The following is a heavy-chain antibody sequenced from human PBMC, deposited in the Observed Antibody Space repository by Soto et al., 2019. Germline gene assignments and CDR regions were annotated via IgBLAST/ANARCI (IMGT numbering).Heavy chain of an antibody. J-gene: IGHJ6*02. D-gene: IGHD1-1*01. CDR1: GFTFSAFA. Sequence: QMQMVESGGGVVQPGGSLRLSCAASGFTFSAFATHWVRQAPGKGLEWVATVSYEGSIKYYADSVKGRFTISRDNSKHSLYLQMNSLRVDDTAVYYCGRDHQGEQLILYTHHYGMDVWGLGTTVAVS. CDR2: VSYEGSIK. V-gene: IGHV3-30-3*01. CDR3: GRDHQGEQLILYTHHYGMDV.